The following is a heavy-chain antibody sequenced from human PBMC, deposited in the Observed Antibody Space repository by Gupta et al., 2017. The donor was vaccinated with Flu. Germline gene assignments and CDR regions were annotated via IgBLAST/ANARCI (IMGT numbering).Heavy chain of an antibody. CDR2: IRPYNGDT. CDR3: VRVSIGWHFVV. D-gene: IGHD3-22*01. Sequence: TFINYYIHGGRQAPGQGREWMGWIRPYNGDTTYAQKFQGRVTLTRATSSNTAYMELSRLRADDTAIYYCVRVSIGWHFVVWGQGTLVTVSS. V-gene: IGHV1-2*02. CDR1: TFINYY. J-gene: IGHJ4*02.